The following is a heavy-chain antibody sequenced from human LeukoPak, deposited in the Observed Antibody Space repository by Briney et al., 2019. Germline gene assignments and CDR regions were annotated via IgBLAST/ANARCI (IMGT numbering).Heavy chain of an antibody. Sequence: GASVTVSCKASGYTFNNYGISWVRQVPGQGREWMGWISPYNGNTKCAQKFQGRVTVTTETSTSTAYMELRTLRSDDTAVYYCARQSYFDGRGDDAFDIWGQGTMVTVSS. CDR3: ARQSYFDGRGDDAFDI. J-gene: IGHJ3*02. CDR2: ISPYNGNT. V-gene: IGHV1-18*01. D-gene: IGHD2-15*01. CDR1: GYTFNNYG.